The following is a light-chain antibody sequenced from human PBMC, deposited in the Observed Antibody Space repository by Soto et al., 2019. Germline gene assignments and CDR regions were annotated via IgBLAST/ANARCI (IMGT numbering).Light chain of an antibody. CDR1: SGHSSYA. J-gene: IGLJ3*02. CDR2: LNSDGSH. Sequence: QPVLTQSPSASASLGASVELTCTLSSGHSSYAIAWHQQQPEKGPRYLMKLNSDGSHSKGDGIPDRFSGSSSGAERYLTISSLQSEDEADYYCQTWGTGIWVFGGGTKLTVL. CDR3: QTWGTGIWV. V-gene: IGLV4-69*01.